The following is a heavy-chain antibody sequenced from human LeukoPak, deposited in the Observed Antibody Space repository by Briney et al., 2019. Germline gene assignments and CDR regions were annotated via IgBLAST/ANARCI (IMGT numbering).Heavy chain of an antibody. J-gene: IGHJ4*02. CDR3: ARASSRAFDY. Sequence: YPGGSLRLSCAASGLTFSSYSMNWVRQAPGKGLEWVSSIDSSGSYIYYADSLKGRFTISRDNAKNSLYLQVNSLRAEETAVYYCARASSRAFDYWGQGTLVTVSS. CDR2: IDSSGSYI. V-gene: IGHV3-21*06. CDR1: GLTFSSYS.